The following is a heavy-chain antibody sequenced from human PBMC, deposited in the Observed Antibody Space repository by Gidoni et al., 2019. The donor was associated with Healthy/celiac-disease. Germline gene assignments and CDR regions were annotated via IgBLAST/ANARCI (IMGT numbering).Heavy chain of an antibody. J-gene: IGHJ5*02. Sequence: EVQLVESGGGLVQPGGSLRLSCAASGFNFSSYAMSWVRQAPGKGLEWVSALSGSGGSTYYADSVKGRFTISRDNSKNTLYLQMNSLRADDTAVYYCAKDPGTVTTWDWFDPWGQGTLVTVSS. CDR1: GFNFSSYA. CDR3: AKDPGTVTTWDWFDP. V-gene: IGHV3-23*04. D-gene: IGHD4-17*01. CDR2: LSGSGGST.